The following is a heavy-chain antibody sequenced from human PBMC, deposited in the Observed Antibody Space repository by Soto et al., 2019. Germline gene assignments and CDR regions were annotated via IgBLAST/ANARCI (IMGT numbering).Heavy chain of an antibody. CDR3: ARGRDGYNYNFDF. J-gene: IGHJ4*01. CDR2: ISCYNGIT. Sequence: SSVQFSCSASGYSFISYGFTWVRQAPGQGLQEMGGISCYNGITNYAQKLQGRVTMTTDTSTSTAYMELSSLRSDDTAVYYCARGRDGYNYNFDFWG. V-gene: IGHV1-18*01. CDR1: GYSFISYG. D-gene: IGHD5-18*01.